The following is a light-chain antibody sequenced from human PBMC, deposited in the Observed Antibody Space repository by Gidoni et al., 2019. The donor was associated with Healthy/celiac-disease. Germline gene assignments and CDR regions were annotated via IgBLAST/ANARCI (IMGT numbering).Light chain of an antibody. CDR1: ALPKQY. CDR3: QSADSSGTSR. J-gene: IGLJ2*01. CDR2: KDS. V-gene: IGLV3-25*03. Sequence: SYELTQPPSVSVSPVQTARITCSGDALPKQYAYWYQQKPGQAPVLVIYKDSERPSGIPERFSGSSSGTTVTLTISGVQAEDEADYYCQSADSSGTSRFGGGTKLTVL.